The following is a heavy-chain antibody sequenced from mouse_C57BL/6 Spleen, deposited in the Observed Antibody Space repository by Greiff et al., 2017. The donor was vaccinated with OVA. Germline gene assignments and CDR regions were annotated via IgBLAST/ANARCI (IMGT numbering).Heavy chain of an antibody. CDR2: INPNNGGT. Sequence: VQLQQSGPELVKPGASVKISCKASGYTFTDYYMNWVKQSHGKSLEWIGDINPNNGGTSYNQKFKGKATLTVDKSSSTAYMELRSLTSEDSAVYYCARIYYGNSYYAMDYWGQGTSVTVSS. D-gene: IGHD2-1*01. CDR1: GYTFTDYY. J-gene: IGHJ4*01. V-gene: IGHV1-26*01. CDR3: ARIYYGNSYYAMDY.